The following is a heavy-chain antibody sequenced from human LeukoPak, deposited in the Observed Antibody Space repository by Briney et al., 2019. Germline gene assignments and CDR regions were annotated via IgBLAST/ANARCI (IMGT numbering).Heavy chain of an antibody. D-gene: IGHD4-23*01. Sequence: ASVKVSCKASGYTFTAYYMHWVRQAPGQGLEWMGWINPNGGGTNYAQKFQGGVSLTIDTSINTAYMELSRLRSDDTALYYCARLFFYGGNSVPFDYWGQGTLVTVSS. CDR1: GYTFTAYY. J-gene: IGHJ4*02. V-gene: IGHV1-2*02. CDR3: ARLFFYGGNSVPFDY. CDR2: INPNGGGT.